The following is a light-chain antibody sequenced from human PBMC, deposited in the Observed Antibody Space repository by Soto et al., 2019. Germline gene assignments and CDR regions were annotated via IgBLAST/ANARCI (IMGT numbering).Light chain of an antibody. CDR3: CSYAGSSTFV. J-gene: IGLJ3*02. Sequence: QSALTQPASVSGSPGQSITISCTGTSSDVGSYNLVSWYQQHPGKAPKLMIYEVTKRPSGVSNRFSGSKSGNTASPTISGLQAEDEADYYCCSYAGSSTFVFGGGTKLTVL. CDR1: SSDVGSYNL. CDR2: EVT. V-gene: IGLV2-23*02.